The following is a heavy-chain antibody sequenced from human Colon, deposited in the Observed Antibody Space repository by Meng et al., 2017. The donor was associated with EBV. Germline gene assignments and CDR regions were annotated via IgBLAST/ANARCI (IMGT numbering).Heavy chain of an antibody. V-gene: IGHV4-31*03. CDR1: GGSVSSGGYY. J-gene: IGHJ4*02. Sequence: QLQLQESGPGLVKPSQTRSLTCTVSGGSVSSGGYYWTWIRQNPGKGLEWVGHIYYSGSTFYNPSLKRRVIISIDTSKNQFSLNLRSVTAADTAVYYCARVSSGWDYFDYWGQGTLVTVSS. CDR3: ARVSSGWDYFDY. D-gene: IGHD6-19*01. CDR2: IYYSGST.